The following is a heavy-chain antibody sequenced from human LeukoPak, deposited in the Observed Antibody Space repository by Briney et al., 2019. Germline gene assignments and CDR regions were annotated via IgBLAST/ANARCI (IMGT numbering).Heavy chain of an antibody. CDR1: GGSIISGGYY. J-gene: IGHJ5*02. Sequence: SQTLSLPFTVSGGSIISGGYYWSWIRPPPGKGLEWIGYIYYSGSTYYNPSLKSRVTISVDTSKNQFSLKLSSVTAADTAVYYCAKTGTRGGWFDPWGQGTLVTVSS. D-gene: IGHD1-7*01. CDR3: AKTGTRGGWFDP. CDR2: IYYSGST. V-gene: IGHV4-31*03.